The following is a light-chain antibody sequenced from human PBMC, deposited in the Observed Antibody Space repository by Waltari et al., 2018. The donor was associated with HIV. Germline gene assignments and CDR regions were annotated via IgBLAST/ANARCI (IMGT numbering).Light chain of an antibody. V-gene: IGLV1-47*01. J-gene: IGLJ2*01. Sequence: QSVLTQPPSASGTPGQRVTISCSGSSSDIGSYYVYWFQQLPGTAPKLLIYRNNQRPPGVPDRFSGSKSGTSASLAISGLRSEDEADYYCATWDDNLSGVVFGGGTKLTVL. CDR3: ATWDDNLSGVV. CDR1: SSDIGSYY. CDR2: RNN.